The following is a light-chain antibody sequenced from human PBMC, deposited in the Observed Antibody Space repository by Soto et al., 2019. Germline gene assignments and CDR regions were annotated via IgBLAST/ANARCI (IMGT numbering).Light chain of an antibody. CDR3: QHYNSYSST. CDR2: KAS. Sequence: DIQMTQSPSALSGSGGDRVTSSCRASQTISSWLAWYQQKPGKAPKLLIYKASTLKSGVPSRFSGSGSGTEFTLTITSLQPDDFAAYYCQHYNSYSSTFGQGTKVDIK. CDR1: QTISSW. V-gene: IGKV1-5*03. J-gene: IGKJ1*01.